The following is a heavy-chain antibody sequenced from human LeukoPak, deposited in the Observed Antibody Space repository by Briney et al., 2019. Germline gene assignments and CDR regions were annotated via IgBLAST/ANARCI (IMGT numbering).Heavy chain of an antibody. Sequence: PGGSLRLSCTVSGFTVSSNSMSWVRQAPGKGLEWVSFIYSDNTHYSDSVKGRFTISRDNSKNTLYLQMNSLRAEDTAVYYCAKEEDIVVVTAILLGAFDIWGQGTMVTVSS. CDR3: AKEEDIVVVTAILLGAFDI. J-gene: IGHJ3*02. CDR2: IYSDNT. D-gene: IGHD2-21*02. CDR1: GFTVSSNS. V-gene: IGHV3-66*03.